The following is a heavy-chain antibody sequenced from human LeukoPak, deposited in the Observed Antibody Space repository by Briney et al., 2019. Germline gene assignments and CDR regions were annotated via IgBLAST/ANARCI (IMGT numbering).Heavy chain of an antibody. D-gene: IGHD6-13*01. CDR3: ARVSIIAAAGTVYYFDY. J-gene: IGHJ4*02. V-gene: IGHV4-34*01. CDR1: GGSFSGYY. CDR2: INHSGST. Sequence: SETLSLTCAVYGGSFSGYYWSWIRQPPRKGLEWIGEINHSGSTNYNPSLKSRVTISVDTSKNQFSLKLSSVTAADTAVYYCARVSIIAAAGTVYYFDYWGQGTLVTVSS.